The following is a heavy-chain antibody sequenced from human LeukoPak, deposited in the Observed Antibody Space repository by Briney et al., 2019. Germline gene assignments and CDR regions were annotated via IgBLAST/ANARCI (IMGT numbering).Heavy chain of an antibody. D-gene: IGHD2-21*02. CDR3: ARGAYQIVVVTAPTY. CDR1: GFTFSNYT. J-gene: IGHJ4*02. Sequence: SGGSLRLSCAASGFTFSNYTMHWVRQAPGKGLEWVAVLSSDGSNKYYADSVKGRFTISRDISKNTLYLQMTSLRAEDTAVYYCARGAYQIVVVTAPTYWGQGTLVTVSS. V-gene: IGHV3-30-3*01. CDR2: LSSDGSNK.